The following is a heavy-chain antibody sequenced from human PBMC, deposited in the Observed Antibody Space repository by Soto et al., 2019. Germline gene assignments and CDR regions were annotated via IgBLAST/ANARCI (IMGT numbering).Heavy chain of an antibody. CDR3: TQIYGSGSWGWYFHS. D-gene: IGHD1-26*01. CDR2: IFWDKND. CDR1: GFSLITGVG. J-gene: IGHJ4*02. Sequence: QITLKESGPSLVRPTETLTLTCTFSGFSLITGVGVGWVRQTPGKALEWLAVIFWDKNDYYRPSLQTRVTISKDTSEDQVVLTLTNMDPEDTATYFCTQIYGSGSWGWYFHSWGQGTPVTVSS. V-gene: IGHV2-5*02.